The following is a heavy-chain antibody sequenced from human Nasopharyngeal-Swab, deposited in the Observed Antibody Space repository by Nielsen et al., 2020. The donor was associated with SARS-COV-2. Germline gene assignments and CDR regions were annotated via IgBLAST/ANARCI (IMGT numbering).Heavy chain of an antibody. CDR2: VVPEDGEP. CDR1: GYTLTVLP. Sequence: ASVKVSCKVSGYTLTVLPIHWVRQAPGKGLEWMGTVVPEDGEPIYAQNFQGRATMTEDTSTYTAYLGLSSLRSEDTAVYYCASEGSGVFGVVIYAFDIWGPGTLVTVSS. J-gene: IGHJ3*02. V-gene: IGHV1-24*01. D-gene: IGHD3-3*01. CDR3: ASEGSGVFGVVIYAFDI.